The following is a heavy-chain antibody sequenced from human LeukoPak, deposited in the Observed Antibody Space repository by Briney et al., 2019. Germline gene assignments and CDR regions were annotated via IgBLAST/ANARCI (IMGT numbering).Heavy chain of an antibody. V-gene: IGHV7-4-1*02. D-gene: IGHD1-26*01. CDR3: ARGGSGTFYTSFDY. CDR2: IDTNTGNP. Sequence: WASVKVSCKASGYTFTTYGINWVRQAPGQGLEWMGWIDTNTGNPTFAQGFTGRFVFSLDTSVSTAYLQISSLKADDTAVYYCARGGSGTFYTSFDYWGQGTLVTVSS. CDR1: GYTFTTYG. J-gene: IGHJ4*02.